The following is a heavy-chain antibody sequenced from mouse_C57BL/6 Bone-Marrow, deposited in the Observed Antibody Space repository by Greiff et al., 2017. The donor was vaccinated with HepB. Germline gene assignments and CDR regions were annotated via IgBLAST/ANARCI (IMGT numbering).Heavy chain of an antibody. Sequence: EVKLVESEGGLVQPGRSMKLSCTASGFTFSDYYMAWVRQVPEKGLEWVANINYDGSSTYYLDSLKSRFIISRDNAKNILYLQMSSLKSEDTATYYCARGGITTVVAHWYFDVWGTGTTVTVSS. CDR2: INYDGSST. D-gene: IGHD1-1*01. CDR1: GFTFSDYY. J-gene: IGHJ1*03. CDR3: ARGGITTVVAHWYFDV. V-gene: IGHV5-16*01.